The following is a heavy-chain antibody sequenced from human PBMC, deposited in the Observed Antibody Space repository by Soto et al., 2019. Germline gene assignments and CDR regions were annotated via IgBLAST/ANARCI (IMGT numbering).Heavy chain of an antibody. CDR2: IKQDGSEE. CDR1: GFTFSSYW. Sequence: GGSLRLSCAASGFTFSSYWMSWVLQAPGKGLEWVANIKQDGSEEYYVDSVKGRFTISRDNAKNSLYLQMNSLRAEDTAVYYCARVCNDNCDYFDHCGQGTLVTVSS. D-gene: IGHD1-1*01. J-gene: IGHJ4*02. V-gene: IGHV3-7*01. CDR3: ARVCNDNCDYFDH.